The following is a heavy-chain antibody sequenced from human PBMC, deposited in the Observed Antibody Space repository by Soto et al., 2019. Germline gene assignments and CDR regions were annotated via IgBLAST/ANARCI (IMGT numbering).Heavy chain of an antibody. CDR3: ARDRGSSAWYSFDY. J-gene: IGHJ4*02. D-gene: IGHD6-19*01. CDR2: ISTYNGNT. Sequence: ASVKVSCKASGYTFTTDGISWVRQAPGQGLEWMGWISTYNGNTNYAQKVQGRVTMTTDTSTSTAYMEMRSLRSDDTAVYYCARDRGSSAWYSFDYWGQGTLVTVSS. CDR1: GYTFTTDG. V-gene: IGHV1-18*01.